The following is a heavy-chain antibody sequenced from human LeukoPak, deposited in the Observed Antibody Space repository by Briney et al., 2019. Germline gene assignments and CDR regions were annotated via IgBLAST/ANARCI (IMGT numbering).Heavy chain of an antibody. Sequence: SETLSLTCTVSGGSISSSSYYWGWIRQPPGKGLEWIGSIYYSGSTYYNPSLKSRVTISVDTSKNQFSLKLSSVTAADTAVYYCARDWYRESSDAFDIWGQGTMVTVSS. CDR2: IYYSGST. V-gene: IGHV4-39*07. J-gene: IGHJ3*02. CDR1: GGSISSSSYY. D-gene: IGHD1-26*01. CDR3: ARDWYRESSDAFDI.